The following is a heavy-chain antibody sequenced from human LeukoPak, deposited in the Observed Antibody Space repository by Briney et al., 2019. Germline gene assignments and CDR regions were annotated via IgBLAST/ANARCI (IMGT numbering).Heavy chain of an antibody. CDR2: IIPIFGTA. D-gene: IGHD3-9*01. J-gene: IGHJ2*01. V-gene: IGHV1-69*05. Sequence: GASVKVSCKASGGTFSSYAISWVRQAPGQGLEWMGGIIPIFGTANYAQKFQGRVTITTDESTSTAYMELNSLRAEDTAVYYCAKEPQGSDYDILTGYPDWYFDLWGRGTLVTVSS. CDR1: GGTFSSYA. CDR3: AKEPQGSDYDILTGYPDWYFDL.